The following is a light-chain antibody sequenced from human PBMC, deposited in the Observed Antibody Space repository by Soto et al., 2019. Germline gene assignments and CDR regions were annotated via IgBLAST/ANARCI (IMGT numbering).Light chain of an antibody. CDR3: HHYDNSPPFP. CDR2: AAS. J-gene: IGKJ3*01. CDR1: QTINNRY. V-gene: IGKV3-20*01. Sequence: EIVFTQSPGTLSLSPGERAILSCRASQTINNRYLAWYQQTPGRAPRLLIHAASSRAAGIPDRFSGSGSGTDFTLTINRLEPEDFAVYYCHHYDNSPPFPFGPGTKVDIK.